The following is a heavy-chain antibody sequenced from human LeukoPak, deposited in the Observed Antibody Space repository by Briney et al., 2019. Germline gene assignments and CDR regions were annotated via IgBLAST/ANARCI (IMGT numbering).Heavy chain of an antibody. CDR1: GGTFSSYA. CDR2: IIPIFGTA. V-gene: IGHV1-69*13. J-gene: IGHJ5*02. CDR3: ARDHYEEGFDP. Sequence: ASVKVSCKASGGTFSSYAISWVRQAPGQGLEWMGGIIPIFGTANYAQKFQGRVTITADESTSTAYMELSSLRSEDTAAYYCARDHYEEGFDPWGQGTLVTVSS. D-gene: IGHD4-17*01.